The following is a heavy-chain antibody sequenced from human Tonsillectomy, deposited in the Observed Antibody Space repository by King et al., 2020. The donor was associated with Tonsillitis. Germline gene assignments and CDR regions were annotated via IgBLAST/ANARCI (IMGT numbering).Heavy chain of an antibody. Sequence: QLQESGPGLVKPSETLSLTCTVSGGSIRSYYWSWIRQPPRKGLEWIGYIYYSGSTNYNPSLKSRVTISVDTSNNQFSLKLSSVTAADTAVYYCARGLSMITFGGVVSIDAFDMWGQGTMVTVSS. CDR3: ARGLSMITFGGVVSIDAFDM. J-gene: IGHJ3*02. V-gene: IGHV4-59*01. D-gene: IGHD3-16*01. CDR1: GGSIRSYY. CDR2: IYYSGST.